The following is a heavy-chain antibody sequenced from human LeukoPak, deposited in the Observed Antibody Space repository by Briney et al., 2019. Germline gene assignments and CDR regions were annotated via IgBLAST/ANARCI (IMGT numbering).Heavy chain of an antibody. J-gene: IGHJ4*02. D-gene: IGHD3-22*01. Sequence: PGGSLRLSCTVSGFTVSSNSMSWVRQAPGKGLEWVSFIYSDNTHYSDSVKGRFTISRDNAKNSLYLQMNSLRAEDTAVYYCARDTYYYDSSGNTKRGEFDYWGQGTLVTVSS. V-gene: IGHV3-53*01. CDR2: IYSDNT. CDR3: ARDTYYYDSSGNTKRGEFDY. CDR1: GFTVSSNS.